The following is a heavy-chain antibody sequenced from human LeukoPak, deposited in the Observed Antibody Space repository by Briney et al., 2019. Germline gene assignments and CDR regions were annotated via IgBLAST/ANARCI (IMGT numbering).Heavy chain of an antibody. CDR1: GYTFTGYY. D-gene: IGHD3-10*01. V-gene: IGHV1-2*02. Sequence: ASVKVSCKASGYTFTGYYMHWVRQAPGQGLEWMGWINPNSGGTNYAQKFQGRVTMTRDTSISTAYMELSRLRSDDTAVYYCARELVRYGSGSRYSYGMDVWGQGTTVTVS. J-gene: IGHJ6*02. CDR3: ARELVRYGSGSRYSYGMDV. CDR2: INPNSGGT.